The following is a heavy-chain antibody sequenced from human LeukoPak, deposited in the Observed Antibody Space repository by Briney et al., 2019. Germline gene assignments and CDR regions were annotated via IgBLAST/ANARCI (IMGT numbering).Heavy chain of an antibody. J-gene: IGHJ4*02. CDR1: GGSISDYY. Sequence: PSETLSLTCSVSGGSISDYYWNWIRQPPGKGLEWIGYIYYNGNTNYNPSLKSRVTTSVDTSKDQVSLKLTSVTAADTAMYYCVGAGFGLVYFDSWGQGTLVSVSS. V-gene: IGHV4-59*01. CDR2: IYYNGNT. D-gene: IGHD3/OR15-3a*01. CDR3: VGAGFGLVYFDS.